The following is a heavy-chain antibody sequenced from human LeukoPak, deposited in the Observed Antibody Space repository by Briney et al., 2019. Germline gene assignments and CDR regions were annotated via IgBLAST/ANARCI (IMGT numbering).Heavy chain of an antibody. Sequence: GTALRLSCAASGFTFSSYAMNWVRQAPGKGLEWVSAISGRDGNTYYADSVKGRFTISRDNSKNTLYLQMNSLRAEDTAVYYCARRAGGYSHPYDYWGQGILVTVSS. CDR3: ARRAGGYSHPYDY. CDR2: ISGRDGNT. V-gene: IGHV3-23*01. CDR1: GFTFSSYA. D-gene: IGHD4-23*01. J-gene: IGHJ4*02.